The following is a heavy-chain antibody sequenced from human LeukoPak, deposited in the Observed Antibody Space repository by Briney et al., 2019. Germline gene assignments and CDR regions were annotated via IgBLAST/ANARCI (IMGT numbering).Heavy chain of an antibody. J-gene: IGHJ5*02. D-gene: IGHD3-10*01. CDR2: IFHTGST. V-gene: IGHV4-30-2*01. Sequence: PSETLSLTCVVSGDSISGGAFSWSWLRQPPGKGLEWIVYIFHTGSTFYNPSLKSRVTISVDNSKNQFSLRLTSVTAADTAVYYCARELWFANAPGSWLDPWGQGTLVTVSS. CDR1: GDSISGGAFS. CDR3: ARELWFANAPGSWLDP.